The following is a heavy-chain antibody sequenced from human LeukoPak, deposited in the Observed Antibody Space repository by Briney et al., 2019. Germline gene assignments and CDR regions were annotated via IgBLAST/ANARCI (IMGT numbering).Heavy chain of an antibody. V-gene: IGHV4-4*07. CDR1: GGSISTYY. J-gene: IGHJ6*03. Sequence: PSETLSLTCTVSGGSISTYYWSWIRQPAGKGLEWIGRIYTSGSTNYNPSLKSRVTMSVDTSKNQFSLKLSSVTAADTAVYYCARAKTGGYCSSTSCYESYYYYMVVWGKGTTVTVSS. D-gene: IGHD2-2*01. CDR2: IYTSGST. CDR3: ARAKTGGYCSSTSCYESYYYYMVV.